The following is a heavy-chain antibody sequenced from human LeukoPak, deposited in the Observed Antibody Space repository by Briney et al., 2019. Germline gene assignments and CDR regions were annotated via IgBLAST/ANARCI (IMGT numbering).Heavy chain of an antibody. J-gene: IGHJ4*02. D-gene: IGHD1-26*01. CDR1: GGSISSSS. Sequence: ETLSLTCTVSGGSISSSSYYWGWIRQPPGKGLEWVSSISSSSSYIYYADSVKGRFTISRDNAKNSLYLQMNSLRAEDTAVYYCARGSSGSYYIFFYWGQGTLVTVSS. V-gene: IGHV3-21*01. CDR2: ISSSSSYI. CDR3: ARGSSGSYYIFFY.